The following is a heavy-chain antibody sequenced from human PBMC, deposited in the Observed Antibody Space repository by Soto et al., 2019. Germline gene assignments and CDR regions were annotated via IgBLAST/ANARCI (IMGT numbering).Heavy chain of an antibody. CDR1: GFTFSSYS. CDR3: ARGMAEEQIFYYFDY. V-gene: IGHV3-21*01. D-gene: IGHD3-9*01. CDR2: ISRSSSYI. Sequence: GGSLRLSCAASGFTFSSYSMNWVRQAPGKGLEWVSSISRSSSYIYYADSVKGRFTISRDNAKNSLYLQMNSLRAEVTAVYYCARGMAEEQIFYYFDYWGQGALVTVSS. J-gene: IGHJ4*02.